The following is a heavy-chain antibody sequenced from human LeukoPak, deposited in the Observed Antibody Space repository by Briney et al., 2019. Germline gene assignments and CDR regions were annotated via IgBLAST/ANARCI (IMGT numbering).Heavy chain of an antibody. V-gene: IGHV3-7*01. Sequence: GGSLRLSCTASGLSFSDLWLSWVRQAPGRGLEWVANIKQDGSEKYYVDSVKGRFTISRDNAKNSLYLQMNSLRAEDTAVYYCARHSIYGMDVWGQGTTVTVSS. CDR3: ARHSIYGMDV. CDR2: IKQDGSEK. J-gene: IGHJ6*02. D-gene: IGHD3-3*02. CDR1: GLSFSDLW.